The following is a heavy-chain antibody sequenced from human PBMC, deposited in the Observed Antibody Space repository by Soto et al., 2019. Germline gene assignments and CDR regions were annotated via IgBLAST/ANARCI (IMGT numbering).Heavy chain of an antibody. D-gene: IGHD5-18*01. V-gene: IGHV3-30*18. Sequence: GGSLRLSCAASGFTFSSYGMHWVRQAPGKGLEWVAVISYDGSNKYYADSVKGRFTISRDNSKNTLYLQMNSLRAEDTAVYYCAKDGRYSYGYSYYFDYWGQGTLVTVSS. J-gene: IGHJ4*02. CDR2: ISYDGSNK. CDR3: AKDGRYSYGYSYYFDY. CDR1: GFTFSSYG.